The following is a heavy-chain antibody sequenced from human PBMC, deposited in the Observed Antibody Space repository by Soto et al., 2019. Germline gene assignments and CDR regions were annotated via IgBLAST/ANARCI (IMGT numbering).Heavy chain of an antibody. CDR1: GYTFTSYD. Sequence: ASVKVSCKASGYTFTSYDINWVRQATGQGLEWMGWMNHNSGNTGYAQKFQGRVTMTRNTSISTAYMELSSLRSEDTAVYYCARVVRWVTQGFDYWGQGTLVTVSS. CDR2: MNHNSGNT. V-gene: IGHV1-8*01. CDR3: ARVVRWVTQGFDY. D-gene: IGHD3-10*01. J-gene: IGHJ4*02.